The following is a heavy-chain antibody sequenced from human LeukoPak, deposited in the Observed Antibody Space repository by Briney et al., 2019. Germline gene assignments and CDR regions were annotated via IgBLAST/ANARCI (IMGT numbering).Heavy chain of an antibody. J-gene: IGHJ4*02. CDR3: ARHYNTSWLFDY. D-gene: IGHD6-13*01. Sequence: PGGSLRPSCAASGFSVSSNYMSWVRQAPGKGLEWVSVIYSGGTTYYADSVKGRFTISRDISKNTVYLQMNSLRAEDTAVYYCARHYNTSWLFDYWGQGTLVTVSS. V-gene: IGHV3-53*01. CDR2: IYSGGTT. CDR1: GFSVSSNY.